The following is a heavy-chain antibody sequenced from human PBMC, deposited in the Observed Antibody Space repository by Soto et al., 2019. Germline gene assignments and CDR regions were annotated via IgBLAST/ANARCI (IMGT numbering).Heavy chain of an antibody. CDR1: GYTFTSYY. D-gene: IGHD3-16*01. CDR2: INANGGST. V-gene: IGHV1-46*01. J-gene: IGHJ6*03. CDR3: ARDWGPHYMDV. Sequence: ASVKVSCKASGYTFTSYYMHWVRQAPGQGLEWMGIINANGGSTSYAQKLQGRVTMTTDTSTTTAYMELRSLRFDDTAVYYCARDWGPHYMDVWGKGTTVTVSS.